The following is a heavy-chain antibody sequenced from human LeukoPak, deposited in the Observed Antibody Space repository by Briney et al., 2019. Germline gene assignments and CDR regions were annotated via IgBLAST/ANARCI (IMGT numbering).Heavy chain of an antibody. V-gene: IGHV4-30-2*01. J-gene: IGHJ4*02. CDR1: GGSISSGGYS. Sequence: SETLSLTCAVSGGSISSGGYSWSWIRQPPGKGLEWIGYIYHSGSTYYNPSLKSRVTISVDTSKNQFSLKLSSVTAADTAVYYCARLGYSSSGFSDYWGQGTLVTVSS. CDR2: IYHSGST. D-gene: IGHD6-6*01. CDR3: ARLGYSSSGFSDY.